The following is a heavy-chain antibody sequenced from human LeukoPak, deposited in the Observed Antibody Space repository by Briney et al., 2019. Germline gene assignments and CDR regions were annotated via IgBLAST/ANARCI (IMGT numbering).Heavy chain of an antibody. V-gene: IGHV3-23*01. J-gene: IGHJ4*02. Sequence: PGGSLRLSCAASGFTFSSYAMSWVRQAPGKGLEWVSAISGSGGSTYYADSVKGRFTISRDNSKNTLDLQMNSLRAEDTAVYYCANLAVAGNPIDHFDYWGQGTLVTVSS. CDR2: ISGSGGST. CDR3: ANLAVAGNPIDHFDY. D-gene: IGHD6-19*01. CDR1: GFTFSSYA.